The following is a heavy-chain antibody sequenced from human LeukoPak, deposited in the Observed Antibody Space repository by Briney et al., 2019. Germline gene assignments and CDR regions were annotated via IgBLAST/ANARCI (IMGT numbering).Heavy chain of an antibody. D-gene: IGHD1-1*01. J-gene: IGHJ5*02. CDR3: ARGGRTGTTGLWFDP. CDR1: GGSFSGYY. Sequence: SETLSLTCAVSGGSFSGYYWTWIRQPPGKGLEWIGEINHSGSTNYNPSLKSRVTISVDTSKNQFSLKLSSVTAADTAVYYCARGGRTGTTGLWFDPWGQGTLVTVSS. V-gene: IGHV4-34*01. CDR2: INHSGST.